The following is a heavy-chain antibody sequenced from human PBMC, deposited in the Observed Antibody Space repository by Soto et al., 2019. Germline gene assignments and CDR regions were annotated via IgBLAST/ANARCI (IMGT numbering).Heavy chain of an antibody. D-gene: IGHD3-22*01. V-gene: IGHV4-31*03. CDR1: GGSISSGGYY. J-gene: IGHJ4*02. Sequence: PSETLSLTCTVSGGSISSGGYYWSWIRQHPGKGLEWIGYIYYSGSTYYNPSLKSRVTISVDTSKNQFSLKLSSVTAADTAVYYCARGGYYDSSVYHGYWGQGTLVTVSS. CDR3: ARGGYYDSSVYHGY. CDR2: IYYSGST.